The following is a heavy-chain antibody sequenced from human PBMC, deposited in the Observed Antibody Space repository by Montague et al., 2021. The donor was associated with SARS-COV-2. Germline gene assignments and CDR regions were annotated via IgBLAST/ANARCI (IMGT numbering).Heavy chain of an antibody. D-gene: IGHD2-2*01. V-gene: IGHV4-39*07. Sequence: SETLSLTCTVSGDSISHSSYYWGWIRQPPGKGLEWIGSIYYSGSTYYNPSLKSRVTISVDTSKNQFSLKLSSVAAADTAVYYCARFAHRLLFIASYYGMDVWGQGTTVTVSS. CDR2: IYYSGST. J-gene: IGHJ6*02. CDR3: ARFAHRLLFIASYYGMDV. CDR1: GDSISHSSYY.